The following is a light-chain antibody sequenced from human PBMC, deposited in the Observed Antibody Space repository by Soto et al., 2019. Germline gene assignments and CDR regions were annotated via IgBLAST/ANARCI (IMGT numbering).Light chain of an antibody. J-gene: IGKJ1*01. CDR3: QQYGSSPRT. CDR1: QSVSSSY. CDR2: DAS. Sequence: EIGLTQAPATLSLSPGERATLSCGAMQSVSSSYLAWYQQKPGLAPRLLIYDASSRDTGIPDRFSGSGTGTNFPLTISRLEPEDFAVYYCQQYGSSPRTFGKGTKVEIK. V-gene: IGKV3D-20*01.